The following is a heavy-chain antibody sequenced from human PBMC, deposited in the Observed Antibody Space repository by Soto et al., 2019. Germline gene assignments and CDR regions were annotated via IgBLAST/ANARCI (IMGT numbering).Heavy chain of an antibody. Sequence: GGSLRLSCAGSGFTFSSYAMAWVRQAPGKGLEWVSVIIGSGGNTYSADSVKGRFTISRDKSKNTLYLQMNSLRAEDTAIYYCAKYTMTYYYYSCMDVWGKGTTVTVSS. CDR1: GFTFSSYA. V-gene: IGHV3-23*01. D-gene: IGHD3-3*01. CDR2: IIGSGGNT. J-gene: IGHJ6*03. CDR3: AKYTMTYYYYSCMDV.